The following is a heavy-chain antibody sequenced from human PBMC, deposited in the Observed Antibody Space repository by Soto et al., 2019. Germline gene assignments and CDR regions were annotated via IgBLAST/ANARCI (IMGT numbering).Heavy chain of an antibody. J-gene: IGHJ4*01. CDR1: GFTFSSYA. Sequence: PGGSLRLSCAASGFTFSSYAMSWVRQAPGKGLEWVSAISGSGGSTYYADSVKGRFTISRDNSKNTLYLQMNSLRAEDTAVYYCAKTPTYYYDSSGYSSYFAHWAYATLVPASS. V-gene: IGHV3-23*01. D-gene: IGHD3-22*01. CDR2: ISGSGGST. CDR3: AKTPTYYYDSSGYSSYFAH.